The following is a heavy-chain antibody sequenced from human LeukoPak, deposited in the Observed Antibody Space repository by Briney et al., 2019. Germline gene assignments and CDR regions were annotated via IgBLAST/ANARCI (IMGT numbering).Heavy chain of an antibody. CDR1: GFTFSSYS. V-gene: IGHV3-21*01. J-gene: IGHJ3*02. D-gene: IGHD1-26*01. Sequence: GGSLRLSCAASGFTFSSYSMNWVRQAPGKGLEWVSSISSSSSYIYYADSVKGRFTISRDNAKNSLYLQMNSLRAEDTAVYYCARDHKIRGGATGAFDIWGQGTMVTVSS. CDR2: ISSSSSYI. CDR3: ARDHKIRGGATGAFDI.